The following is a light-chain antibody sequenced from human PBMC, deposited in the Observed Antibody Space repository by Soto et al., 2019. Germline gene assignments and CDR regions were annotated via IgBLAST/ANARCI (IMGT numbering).Light chain of an antibody. J-gene: IGLJ2*01. CDR1: SSDVGGYNY. Sequence: QSALTQPASVSGSPGQAITISCTGTSSDVGGYNYVSWYQQHPDKAPKLMIYDVSNRPSGVSNRFSGSKSGNTASLTISGLQAEDEAYYYCSSYTSSSTVVFGGGTQLTVL. CDR3: SSYTSSSTVV. CDR2: DVS. V-gene: IGLV2-14*01.